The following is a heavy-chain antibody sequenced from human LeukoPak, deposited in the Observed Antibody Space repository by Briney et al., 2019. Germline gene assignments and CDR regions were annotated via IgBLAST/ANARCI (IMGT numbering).Heavy chain of an antibody. D-gene: IGHD6-19*01. J-gene: IGHJ4*02. Sequence: APLKVSSKASGYTFTSSGISCVRQAPGHRLEWMGWISGYTGNTNYAQKLTRRVTMTTDTSTSTVYMELRRLRSDDTAVYYCAREEVRRAVAGYFDNWGQGTLVTVSS. CDR3: AREEVRRAVAGYFDN. CDR1: GYTFTSSG. V-gene: IGHV1-18*01. CDR2: ISGYTGNT.